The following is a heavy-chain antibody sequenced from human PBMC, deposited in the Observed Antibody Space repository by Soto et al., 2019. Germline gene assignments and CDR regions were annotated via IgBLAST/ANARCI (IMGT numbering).Heavy chain of an antibody. V-gene: IGHV3-21*01. D-gene: IGHD1-26*01. Sequence: GGSLRLSCAASGFTFGGYIMNWVRQAPGKGLEWISSISRSSSYIYYADSVKGRITISRDNAKNSLYLQMNSLTAEDTAVYYCARDAPVGATTIDYWGQGTLVTVSS. CDR1: GFTFGGYI. J-gene: IGHJ4*02. CDR3: ARDAPVGATTIDY. CDR2: ISRSSSYI.